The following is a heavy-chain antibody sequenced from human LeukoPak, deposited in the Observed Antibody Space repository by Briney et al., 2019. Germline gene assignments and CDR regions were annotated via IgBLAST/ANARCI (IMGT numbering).Heavy chain of an antibody. CDR2: TSGSGAIT. Sequence: GGSLRLSCAASGFTFSSYAMSWVRQAPGKGLEWVSTTSGSGAITSYADSVRGRFTISRDNSKNTLYLQMNSLRAEDTAVYYCAKGDYYGSGSYYAGYWGQGTLVTVSS. CDR3: AKGDYYGSGSYYAGY. V-gene: IGHV3-23*01. CDR1: GFTFSSYA. D-gene: IGHD3-10*01. J-gene: IGHJ4*02.